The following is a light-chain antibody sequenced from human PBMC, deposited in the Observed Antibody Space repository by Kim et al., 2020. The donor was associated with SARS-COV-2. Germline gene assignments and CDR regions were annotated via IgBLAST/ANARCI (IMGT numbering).Light chain of an antibody. Sequence: ASVGDRVTIPCRASQTISKSLNWYQQKPGKAPQLLSWSASGLQNGVPSRFSGSGSGTEFTLTIRNLQPEDFATYYCQQSYSVPLIFGPGTKVDIK. CDR2: SAS. CDR3: QQSYSVPLI. CDR1: QTISKS. J-gene: IGKJ3*01. V-gene: IGKV1-39*01.